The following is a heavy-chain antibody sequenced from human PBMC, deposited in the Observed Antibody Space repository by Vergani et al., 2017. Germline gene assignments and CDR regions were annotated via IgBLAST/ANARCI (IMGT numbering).Heavy chain of an antibody. V-gene: IGHV3-21*01. D-gene: IGHD2-2*02. CDR3: ARPGYCSSTSCYRAMGDAFDI. J-gene: IGHJ3*02. CDR1: GFTFSSYS. CDR2: ISSSSSYI. Sequence: EVQLVESGGGLVKPGGSLRLSCAASGFTFSSYSMNWVRQAPGKGLEWVSSISSSSSYIYYADSVKGRFTISRDNAKNSLYLQMNSLRAEDTAVYYCARPGYCSSTSCYRAMGDAFDIWGQGTMVTVSS.